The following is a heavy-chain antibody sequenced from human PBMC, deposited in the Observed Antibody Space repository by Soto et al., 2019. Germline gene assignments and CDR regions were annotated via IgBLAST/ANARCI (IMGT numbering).Heavy chain of an antibody. Sequence: GGSLRLSCAASGFTFSTYAMNWVRQAPGKGLEWVSAIGGRRSDTYYADSVKGRSTISRDNSKSTLYLQMNSLRAEDTAVYYCAKVYSDFWSGYPYYFDYWGQGTLVTVSS. D-gene: IGHD3-3*01. J-gene: IGHJ4*02. V-gene: IGHV3-23*01. CDR3: AKVYSDFWSGYPYYFDY. CDR1: GFTFSTYA. CDR2: IGGRRSDT.